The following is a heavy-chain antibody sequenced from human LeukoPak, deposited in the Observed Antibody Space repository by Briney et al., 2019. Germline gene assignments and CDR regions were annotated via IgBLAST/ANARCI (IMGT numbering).Heavy chain of an antibody. D-gene: IGHD2-8*01. V-gene: IGHV3-23*01. CDR2: ISGSGGST. CDR1: GFTFSSYA. Sequence: PGGSLRLSCAASGFTFSSYAMSWVRQAPGKGLEWVSAISGSGGSTYYADSVKGRFTISRDNSKNTLYLQMNSLRAEDTAVYYCAKPSYCTNGVCYSSSWYYFDCWGQGTLVTVSS. J-gene: IGHJ4*02. CDR3: AKPSYCTNGVCYSSSWYYFDC.